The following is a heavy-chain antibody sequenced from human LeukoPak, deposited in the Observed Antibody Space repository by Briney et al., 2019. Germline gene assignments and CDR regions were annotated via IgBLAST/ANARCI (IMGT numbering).Heavy chain of an antibody. V-gene: IGHV1-69*05. D-gene: IGHD2-15*01. Sequence: ASVKVSCKASGYTFTSYDINWVRQAPGQGLEWMGGIIPIFGTANYAQKFQGRVTMTRDTSTSTVYMELSSLRSEDTAVYYCATHYDVAAYYFDYWGQGTLVTVSS. J-gene: IGHJ4*02. CDR1: GYTFTSYD. CDR3: ATHYDVAAYYFDY. CDR2: IIPIFGTA.